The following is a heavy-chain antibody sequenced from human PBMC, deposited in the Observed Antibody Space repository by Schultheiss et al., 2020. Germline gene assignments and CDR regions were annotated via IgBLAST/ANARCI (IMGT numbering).Heavy chain of an antibody. Sequence: SETLSLTCAVYGGSFSGYYWSWIRQPPGKGLEWIGYIYYSGSTNYNPSLKSRVTISVDTSKNQFSLKLSSVTAADTAVYYCARDKGSSSGLSFDYWGQGTRVTVSS. J-gene: IGHJ4*02. CDR2: IYYSGST. D-gene: IGHD6-6*01. CDR1: GGSFSGYY. CDR3: ARDKGSSSGLSFDY. V-gene: IGHV4-59*01.